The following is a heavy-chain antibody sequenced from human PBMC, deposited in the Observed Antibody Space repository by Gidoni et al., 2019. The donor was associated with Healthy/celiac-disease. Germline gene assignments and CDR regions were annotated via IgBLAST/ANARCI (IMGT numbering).Heavy chain of an antibody. CDR3: AREGDYYGSGSYYDY. J-gene: IGHJ4*02. Sequence: QVQLVQSGAEVKKPGASVKVSCKASGYTFTGYYMHWVRQAPGQGLEWMGWINPKRGGTNDAQKFKGWVTMTRDTSSSTAYMELSRLRADDTAVYYCAREGDYYGSGSYYDYWGQGTLVTVSS. D-gene: IGHD3-10*01. V-gene: IGHV1-2*04. CDR1: GYTFTGYY. CDR2: INPKRGGT.